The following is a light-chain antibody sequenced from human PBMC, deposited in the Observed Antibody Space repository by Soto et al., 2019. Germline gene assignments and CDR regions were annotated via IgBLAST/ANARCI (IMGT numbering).Light chain of an antibody. CDR1: SSDVGGYNR. CDR2: EVI. V-gene: IGLV2-18*02. J-gene: IGLJ1*01. CDR3: YSYTSSSTYV. Sequence: QSVLTQLPSVSGSPGQSVTISCTGTSSDVGGYNRVSWYQQPPGTAPKLVIYEVIHRPSGVPARFSGSKSGNTASLTISGLQAEDEADYYCYSYTSSSTYVFGTGTKVTVL.